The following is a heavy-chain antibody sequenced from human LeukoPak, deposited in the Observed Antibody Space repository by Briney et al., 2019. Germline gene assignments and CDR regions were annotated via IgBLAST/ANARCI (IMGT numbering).Heavy chain of an antibody. V-gene: IGHV3-11*04. J-gene: IGHJ5*02. CDR1: GFTFSDYY. D-gene: IGHD3-22*01. Sequence: GGSLRLSCAASGFTFSDYYMSWIRQAPGKGLEWVSYISSSGSTIYYADSVKGRFTISRDNAKNTLNLQMNSLRAEDTAVYYCARDLGQYYDTSDNWFDPWGQGTLVTVSS. CDR2: ISSSGSTI. CDR3: ARDLGQYYDTSDNWFDP.